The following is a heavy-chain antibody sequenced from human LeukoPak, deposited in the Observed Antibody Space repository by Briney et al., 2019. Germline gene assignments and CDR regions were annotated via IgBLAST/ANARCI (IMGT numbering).Heavy chain of an antibody. D-gene: IGHD3-3*01. V-gene: IGHV3-23*01. CDR2: ISGSGRST. CDR1: GFTYTNYA. Sequence: GGSLRLSCAASGFTYTNYAMNWVRQAPEKGLEWVSVISGSGRSTYYADSVKGRFTISRDKSKNTLYLQMNSLRAEDTALYYCAKSRLSGINDAFDIWGQGTMVTVSS. CDR3: AKSRLSGINDAFDI. J-gene: IGHJ3*02.